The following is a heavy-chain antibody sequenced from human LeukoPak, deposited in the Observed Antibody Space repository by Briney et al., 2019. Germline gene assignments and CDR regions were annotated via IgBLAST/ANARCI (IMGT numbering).Heavy chain of an antibody. J-gene: IGHJ5*02. D-gene: IGHD5-24*01. CDR3: AREEIRSWFDP. V-gene: IGHV4-59*01. CDR2: FYHSGST. Sequence: KSSETLSLTCSVSGGFNTHYYWSWIRQPPGKGLEWIGYFYHSGSTNYNPSLKSRVTISVDTSKNQFSLKLSSVTAADTAVYYCAREEIRSWFDPWGQGTLVTVSS. CDR1: GGFNTHYY.